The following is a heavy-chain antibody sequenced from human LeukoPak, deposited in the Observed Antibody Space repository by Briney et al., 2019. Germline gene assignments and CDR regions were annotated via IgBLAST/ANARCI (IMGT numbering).Heavy chain of an antibody. CDR2: ISGSGGST. V-gene: IGHV3-23*01. J-gene: IGHJ4*02. Sequence: PGGSLRLSCAASGFTFSSYGMSWVRQAPGKGLEWVSAISGSGGSTYYADSVKGRFTISRDNSKNTLYLQMNSLRAEDTAVYYCAARRDGYNSRYFDYWGQGTLVTVSS. D-gene: IGHD5-24*01. CDR3: AARRDGYNSRYFDY. CDR1: GFTFSSYG.